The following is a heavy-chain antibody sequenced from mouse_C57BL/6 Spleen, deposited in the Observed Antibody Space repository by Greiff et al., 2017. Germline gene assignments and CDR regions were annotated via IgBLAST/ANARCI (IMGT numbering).Heavy chain of an antibody. CDR2: INPNNGGT. CDR3: ANYYAMDY. J-gene: IGHJ4*01. CDR1: GYTFTDYY. V-gene: IGHV1-26*01. Sequence: EVQLQQSGPELVKPGASVKISCKASGYTFTDYYMNWVKQSHGKSLEWIGDINPNNGGTSYNQKFKGKATLTVDKSSSTAYMELRSLTSEDSAVYYCANYYAMDYGGQGTSVTVSS.